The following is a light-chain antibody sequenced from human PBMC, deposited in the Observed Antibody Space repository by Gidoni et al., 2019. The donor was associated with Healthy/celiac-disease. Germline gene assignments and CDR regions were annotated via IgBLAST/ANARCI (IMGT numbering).Light chain of an antibody. J-gene: IGKJ1*01. V-gene: IGKV3-11*01. Sequence: PGERATLSCRASQSVSSYLARYQQNPGQAPRLLIYDASNRATGTPARFSGSGSGTAFTLTSSRLEPEDFAFYYCQQRSNWPRTFGQGTKVEIK. CDR1: QSVSSY. CDR2: DAS. CDR3: QQRSNWPRT.